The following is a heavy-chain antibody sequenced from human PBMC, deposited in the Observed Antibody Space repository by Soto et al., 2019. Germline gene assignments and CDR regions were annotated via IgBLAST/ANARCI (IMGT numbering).Heavy chain of an antibody. CDR3: ARWNYGGSGLWYFNL. D-gene: IGHD1-7*01. CDR2: FYYSGST. V-gene: IGHV4-30-4*01. CDR1: GGSISSGDYY. Sequence: SETLSLTCTVSGGSISSGDYYWSWIRQPPGKGLEWIGYFYYSGSTYYNPSLKSRVTISVDTSKNQFSLKLSSVTAAATAVYYCARWNYGGSGLWYFNLWGRGTLVTVSS. J-gene: IGHJ2*01.